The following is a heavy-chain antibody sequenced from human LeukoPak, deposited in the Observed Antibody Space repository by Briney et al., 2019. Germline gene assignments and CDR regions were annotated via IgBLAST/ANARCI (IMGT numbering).Heavy chain of an antibody. V-gene: IGHV1-24*01. Sequence: ASVTVSCKVSGYTLTELAMHWVRQAPGKGLEWMGGFDHEDGETLYAQKFQGRVTMTEDTSTDTAYMEPSSLRSEDTAVYYCATEKHVDIVATGEAFDIWGQGTMVTVSS. D-gene: IGHD5-12*01. CDR2: FDHEDGET. CDR1: GYTLTELA. J-gene: IGHJ3*02. CDR3: ATEKHVDIVATGEAFDI.